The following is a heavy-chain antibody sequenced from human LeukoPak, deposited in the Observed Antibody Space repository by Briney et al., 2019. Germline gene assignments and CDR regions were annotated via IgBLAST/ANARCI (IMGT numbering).Heavy chain of an antibody. CDR1: GGSISSSSYY. Sequence: SETLSLTCTVSGGSISSSSYYWGWIRQPPGKGLEWIGSIYYSGSTYYNPSLKSRVTTSVDTSKNQFSLKLSSVTAADTAVYYCAGYCSSTSCYSPYWGQGTLVTVSS. J-gene: IGHJ4*02. CDR2: IYYSGST. V-gene: IGHV4-39*01. CDR3: AGYCSSTSCYSPY. D-gene: IGHD2-2*01.